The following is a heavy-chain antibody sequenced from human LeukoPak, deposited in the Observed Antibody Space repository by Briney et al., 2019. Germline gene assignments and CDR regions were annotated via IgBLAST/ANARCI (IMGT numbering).Heavy chain of an antibody. V-gene: IGHV1-69*05. CDR3: ASLNYDFWSGYYTKEKFYYYYYMDV. CDR1: GGTFSSYA. CDR2: IIPIFGTA. Sequence: SVKVSCKASGGTFSSYAISWVRQAPGQGLEWMGGIIPIFGTANYAQKFQGRVTITTDESTSTAYMELSSLRSEDTAVYYCASLNYDFWSGYYTKEKFYYYYYMDVWGKGTTVTVSS. D-gene: IGHD3-3*01. J-gene: IGHJ6*03.